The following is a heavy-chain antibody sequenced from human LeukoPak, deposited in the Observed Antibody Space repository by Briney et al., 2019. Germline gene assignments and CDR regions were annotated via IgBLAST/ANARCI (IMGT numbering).Heavy chain of an antibody. Sequence: GGSLRLSCAASGFTFSSYAMSWVRQAAGKGLEWVSAMSGSGGSTDYADSVKGRFTISRDNSKNTPYLQMNSLRAEDTAVYYCAKDPGVVVRNRYFQHWGQGTLVTVSS. V-gene: IGHV3-23*01. D-gene: IGHD3-22*01. CDR3: AKDPGVVVRNRYFQH. CDR2: MSGSGGST. J-gene: IGHJ1*01. CDR1: GFTFSSYA.